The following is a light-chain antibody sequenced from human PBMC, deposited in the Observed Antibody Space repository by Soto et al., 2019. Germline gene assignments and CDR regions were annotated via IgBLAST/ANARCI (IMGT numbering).Light chain of an antibody. CDR1: QSISSW. CDR2: KAS. J-gene: IGKJ5*01. V-gene: IGKV1-5*03. CDR3: QYTDSFPLIT. Sequence: DIQMTQSPSILSASVGDRVTITCRASQSISSWLAWYQQKPGKAPKLLIYKASTLKSGVPSRFSGSGSGTEFTLTITSLQPEDFATYYCQYTDSFPLITFGQGTRLEIK.